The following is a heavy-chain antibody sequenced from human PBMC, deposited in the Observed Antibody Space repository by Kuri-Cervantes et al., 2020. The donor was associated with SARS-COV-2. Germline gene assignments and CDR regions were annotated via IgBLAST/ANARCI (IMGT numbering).Heavy chain of an antibody. CDR2: INPNSGGT. V-gene: IGHV1-2*02. J-gene: IGHJ3*02. CDR1: GYTFTSYY. CDR3: ARTRIAAAGTDAFDI. Sequence: ASVKVSCKASGYTFTSYYMHWVRQAPGQGLEWMGWINPNSGGTNYAQKFQGRVTMTRDTSTSTVYMELSSLRSEDTAVYYCARTRIAAAGTDAFDIWGQGTMVTVSS. D-gene: IGHD6-13*01.